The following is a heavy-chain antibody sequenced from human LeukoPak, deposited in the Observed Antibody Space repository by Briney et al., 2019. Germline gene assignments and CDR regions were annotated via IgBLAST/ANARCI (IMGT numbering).Heavy chain of an antibody. CDR2: IYSDGTT. J-gene: IGHJ4*02. Sequence: PGGSLRLSCAASGFSVSSIYMNWVHQAPGKGLEWVSVIYSDGTTYYADSVKGRFTISRDDSKNTLYLHMNSLRAEDTAVYYCARAPNWRFDHWGQGTLVTVSS. D-gene: IGHD1-1*01. CDR3: ARAPNWRFDH. CDR1: GFSVSSIY. V-gene: IGHV3-53*01.